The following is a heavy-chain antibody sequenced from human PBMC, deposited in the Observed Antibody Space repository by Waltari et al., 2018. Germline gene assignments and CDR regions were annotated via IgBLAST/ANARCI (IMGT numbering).Heavy chain of an antibody. J-gene: IGHJ6*02. CDR2: IYSGGST. CDR3: ARPAARPVGPRYYYGMDV. CDR1: GFTVSSNY. D-gene: IGHD6-6*01. V-gene: IGHV3-53*01. Sequence: EVQLVESGGGLIQPGGSLRLSCAASGFTVSSNYMRWVRQAPGKGLEWVSVIYSGGSTYYADSVKGRFTISRDNSKNTLYLQMNSLRAEDTAVYYCARPAARPVGPRYYYGMDVWGQGTTVTVSS.